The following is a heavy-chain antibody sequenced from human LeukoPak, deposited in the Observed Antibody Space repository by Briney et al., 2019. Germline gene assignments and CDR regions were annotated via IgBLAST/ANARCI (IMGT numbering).Heavy chain of an antibody. CDR2: INPNSGGT. D-gene: IGHD6-19*01. J-gene: IGHJ4*02. CDR3: ARVRIAVAGKHYFDY. V-gene: IGHV1-2*02. CDR1: GYTFTGYY. Sequence: GASVKVSCKASGYTFTGYYMHWVRQAPGQGLEWMGWINPNSGGTNYAQKFQGRVTMTRDTSISTACMELSRLRSDNTAVYYCARVRIAVAGKHYFDYWGQGTLVTVSS.